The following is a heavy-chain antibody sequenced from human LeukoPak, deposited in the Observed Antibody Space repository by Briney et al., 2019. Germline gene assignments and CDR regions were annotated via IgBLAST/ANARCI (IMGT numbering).Heavy chain of an antibody. D-gene: IGHD6-13*01. V-gene: IGHV4-30-4*08. Sequence: SQTLSLTCTVSGGSISSGDYYWSWIRQPPGKGLEWIGYIYYSGSTYYNPSLKSRVTISVDTSKNRFSLKLSSVTAADTAVYYCARVFVAAAGRDYWGQGTLVTVSS. CDR1: GGSISSGDYY. CDR3: ARVFVAAAGRDY. CDR2: IYYSGST. J-gene: IGHJ4*02.